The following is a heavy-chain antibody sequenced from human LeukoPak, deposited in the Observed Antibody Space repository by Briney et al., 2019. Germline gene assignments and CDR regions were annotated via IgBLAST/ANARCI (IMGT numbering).Heavy chain of an antibody. CDR3: AREVGRPVPNWFDP. CDR2: TYYRSKWYN. CDR1: GDSVSSNSAA. J-gene: IGHJ5*02. V-gene: IGHV6-1*01. D-gene: IGHD2-15*01. Sequence: SQTLSLTCAISGDSVSSNSAAWNWIRRSPSRGLEWLGRTYYRSKWYNDYAVSVKSRITINPDTSKNQFSLQLNSVTPEDRAVYYCAREVGRPVPNWFDPWGQGTLVTVSS.